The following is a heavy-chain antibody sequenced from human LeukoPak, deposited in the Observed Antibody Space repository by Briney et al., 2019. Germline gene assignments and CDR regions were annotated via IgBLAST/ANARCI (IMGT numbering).Heavy chain of an antibody. Sequence: SETLSLTCSVSGVSISSTRYFWGWIRQPPGKGLEWIGSIYYSGGTYYNPSLKGRVTISVDTSKNQFSLKLSSVTAADTAVYYCARVSGPLNVWGQGTTVTVSS. CDR2: IYYSGGT. CDR3: ARVSGPLNV. CDR1: GVSISSTRYF. V-gene: IGHV4-39*01. J-gene: IGHJ6*02.